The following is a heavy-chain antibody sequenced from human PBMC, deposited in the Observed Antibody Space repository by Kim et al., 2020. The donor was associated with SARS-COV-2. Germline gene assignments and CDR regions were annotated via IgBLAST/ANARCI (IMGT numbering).Heavy chain of an antibody. Sequence: GGSLRLSCAASGFTFSSYSMNWVRQAPGKGLEWVSYISSSSSTIYYADSVKGRFTISRDNAKNSLYLQMNSLRDEDTAVYYCARDKRGIVGAIIRAYYYGMDVWGQGTTVTVSS. CDR1: GFTFSSYS. V-gene: IGHV3-48*02. CDR3: ARDKRGIVGAIIRAYYYGMDV. CDR2: ISSSSSTI. J-gene: IGHJ6*02. D-gene: IGHD1-26*01.